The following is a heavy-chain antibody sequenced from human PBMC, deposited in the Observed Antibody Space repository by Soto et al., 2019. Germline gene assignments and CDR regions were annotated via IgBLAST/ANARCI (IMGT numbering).Heavy chain of an antibody. D-gene: IGHD5-18*01. CDR2: TTQDGSGK. V-gene: IGHV3-7*01. Sequence: EVQLVESGGGLVQPGGSLRLSCVASGLTFSSWMSWVRQAPGKGLEWVAMTTQDGSGKHYVDSVKVRFTISRDSAKNSMYQQMNSLTVEDTAMYYCASLDTAMIKTAGYWGQGTQVTVSS. CDR1: GLTFSSW. CDR3: ASLDTAMIKTAGY. J-gene: IGHJ4*02.